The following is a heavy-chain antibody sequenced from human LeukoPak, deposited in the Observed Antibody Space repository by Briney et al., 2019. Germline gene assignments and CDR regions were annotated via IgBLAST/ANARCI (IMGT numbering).Heavy chain of an antibody. Sequence: PGGSLRLSCAASGFTFSTYWMHWVRQAPGKGLAWVSRIKSDGRSTSYADSVKGRFTISRDNAKNTLYLQMNSLRAEDTAVYYCARVYYAAMYGYCDYWGQGTLVTVSS. J-gene: IGHJ4*02. CDR1: GFTFSTYW. D-gene: IGHD3-10*01. V-gene: IGHV3-74*01. CDR2: IKSDGRST. CDR3: ARVYYAAMYGYCDY.